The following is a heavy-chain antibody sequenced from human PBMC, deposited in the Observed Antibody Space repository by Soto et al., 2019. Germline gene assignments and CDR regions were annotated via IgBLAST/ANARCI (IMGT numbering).Heavy chain of an antibody. CDR3: ARDDYDILTGYYTAYDAFDI. V-gene: IGHV3-21*01. D-gene: IGHD3-9*01. CDR2: ISSSSSDI. Sequence: GGSLRLSCAASGFTFSSYSMNWVRQAPGKGLEWVSSISSSSSDIYYADSVKGRFTISRDNAKNSLYLQMNSLRAEDTAVYYCARDDYDILTGYYTAYDAFDIWGQGTMVTVSS. J-gene: IGHJ3*02. CDR1: GFTFSSYS.